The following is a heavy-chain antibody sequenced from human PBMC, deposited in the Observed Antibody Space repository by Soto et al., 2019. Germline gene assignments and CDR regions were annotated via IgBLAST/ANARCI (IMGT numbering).Heavy chain of an antibody. D-gene: IGHD3-22*01. Sequence: NPSETLSLTCTVSGGSISSGDYYWSWIRQPPGKGLEWIGYIYYSGSTYYNPSLKSRVTISVDTSKNQFSLKLSSVTAADTAVYYCARDRGYYYDSSAENWFDPWGQGTLVTVSS. V-gene: IGHV4-30-4*01. CDR2: IYYSGST. J-gene: IGHJ5*02. CDR1: GGSISSGDYY. CDR3: ARDRGYYYDSSAENWFDP.